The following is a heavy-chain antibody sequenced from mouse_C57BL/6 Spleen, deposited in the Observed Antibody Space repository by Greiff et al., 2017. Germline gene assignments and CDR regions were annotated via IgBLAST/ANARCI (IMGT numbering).Heavy chain of an antibody. J-gene: IGHJ1*03. V-gene: IGHV1-64*01. Sequence: QVQLQQPGPELVKPGASVKLSCKASGYTFTSYCMHWVKQRLEQSLVWIGMFNPNSGSTNYNEKFKSKATLTVDKSTSTAYMQLSSLTSEDSAVYYCAREDYGSSNWYFDVWGTGTTVTVSS. CDR3: AREDYGSSNWYFDV. CDR1: GYTFTSYC. CDR2: FNPNSGST. D-gene: IGHD1-1*01.